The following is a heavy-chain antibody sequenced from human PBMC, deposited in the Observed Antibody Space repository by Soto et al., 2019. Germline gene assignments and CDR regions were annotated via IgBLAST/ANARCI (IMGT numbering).Heavy chain of an antibody. J-gene: IGHJ6*02. CDR3: ARGISTTRYYYYYGMDV. CDR2: INPSGGIT. D-gene: IGHD2-2*01. V-gene: IGHV1-46*01. Sequence: QVQLVQCGAEVKKPGASVKVSCKASGYTLTSYYLHWVRQAPGQGTEWMGIINPSGGITNDAQKFQDRVTMTSDTSTSTVYMELSSLRSEDTAVYYCARGISTTRYYYYYGMDVWGQGTTVTVSS. CDR1: GYTLTSYY.